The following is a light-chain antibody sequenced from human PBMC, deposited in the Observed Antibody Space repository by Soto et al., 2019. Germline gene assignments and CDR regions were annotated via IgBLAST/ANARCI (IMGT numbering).Light chain of an antibody. CDR1: QSVSSN. J-gene: IGKJ1*01. Sequence: EIGMTQYPATLSVSPGERATLSCGGSQSVSSNLAWYQQKPGQAPRLLSYGASTRATGIPASFSGSGSGTEFTLPISSLKPEDFAVYYCQQYTNWHPWTFGHGTKVDI. V-gene: IGKV3-15*01. CDR2: GAS. CDR3: QQYTNWHPWT.